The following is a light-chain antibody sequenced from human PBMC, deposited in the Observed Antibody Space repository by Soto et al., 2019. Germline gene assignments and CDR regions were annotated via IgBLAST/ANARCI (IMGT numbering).Light chain of an antibody. Sequence: QSALTQPASVSGSPGQSITISCTGTSSDIGAYSYVSWYQQHPGKAPKLMIDGVSNRPSGVSNRFSGSKSDNTASLTISGLQSEDEADYYCSSYTIRSTVIFGGGTKLPVL. V-gene: IGLV2-14*01. CDR3: SSYTIRSTVI. CDR2: GVS. CDR1: SSDIGAYSY. J-gene: IGLJ2*01.